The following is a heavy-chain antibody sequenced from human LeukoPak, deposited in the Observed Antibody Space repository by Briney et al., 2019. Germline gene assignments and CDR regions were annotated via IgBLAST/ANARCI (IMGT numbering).Heavy chain of an antibody. CDR1: GGSISSNNW. J-gene: IGHJ4*02. D-gene: IGHD3-10*01. CDR2: INQSRSI. Sequence: PSETLSLTCAVSGGSISSNNWWSWVRQPPGKGLEWIGEINQSRSINYNPSLKSRVTISVDTSKNQFSLKLNSVTAADTAVYYCARKTLVRGVIVVGRQPHRFDYWGQGILVTVSS. V-gene: IGHV4-4*02. CDR3: ARKTLVRGVIVVGRQPHRFDY.